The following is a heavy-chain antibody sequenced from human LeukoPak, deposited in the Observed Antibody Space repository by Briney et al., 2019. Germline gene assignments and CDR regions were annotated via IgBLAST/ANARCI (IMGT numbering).Heavy chain of an antibody. V-gene: IGHV4-59*01. CDR3: ARELWLSGMDV. D-gene: IGHD5-18*01. J-gene: IGHJ6*02. CDR1: GGPISSYY. CDR2: IYYSGST. Sequence: SETLSLTCTVSGGPISSYYWSWIRQPPGKGLEWIGYIYYSGSTNYNPSLKSRVTISVDTSKNQFSLKLSSVTAADTAVYYCARELWLSGMDVWGQGTTVTVSS.